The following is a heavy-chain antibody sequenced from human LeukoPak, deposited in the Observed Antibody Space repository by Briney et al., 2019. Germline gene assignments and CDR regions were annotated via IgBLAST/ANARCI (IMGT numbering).Heavy chain of an antibody. CDR3: AKRDSSGWYSPHDYFDY. CDR1: GYSISSGYY. D-gene: IGHD6-19*01. J-gene: IGHJ4*02. Sequence: SETLSLTCTVSGYSISSGYYWGWIRQPPGKGLEWIGSIYHSGSTYYNPSLKSRVTISVDTSKNQFSLKLSSVTAADTAVYYCAKRDSSGWYSPHDYFDYWGQGTLVTVSS. V-gene: IGHV4-38-2*02. CDR2: IYHSGST.